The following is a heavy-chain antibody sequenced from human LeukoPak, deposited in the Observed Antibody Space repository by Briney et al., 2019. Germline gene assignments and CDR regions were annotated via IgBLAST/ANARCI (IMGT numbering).Heavy chain of an antibody. CDR3: ARDGAAAGDYYYYMDV. J-gene: IGHJ6*03. V-gene: IGHV3-30*02. CDR1: GFTFSSYG. D-gene: IGHD6-13*01. Sequence: GGSLRLSCAASGFTFSSYGMHWVRQAPGKGLEWVAFIRYDGSNKYYADSVKGRFTISRDNSKNTLYLQMNSLRAEDTAVYYCARDGAAAGDYYYYMDVWGKGTTVTVSS. CDR2: IRYDGSNK.